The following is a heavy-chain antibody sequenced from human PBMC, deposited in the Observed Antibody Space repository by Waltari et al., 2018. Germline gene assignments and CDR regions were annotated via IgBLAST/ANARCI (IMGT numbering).Heavy chain of an antibody. CDR3: ATARGYFDWLVVKDAFDI. CDR1: GYTLTELS. Sequence: QVQLVQSGAEVKKPGASVKVSCKVSGYTLTELSMHWVRQAPGTGLEVMGGVDPEDGETIYAQKCQGRVTMTEDTSTDTAYMELSSLRSEDTAVYYCATARGYFDWLVVKDAFDIWGQGTMVTVSS. D-gene: IGHD3-9*01. J-gene: IGHJ3*02. CDR2: VDPEDGET. V-gene: IGHV1-24*01.